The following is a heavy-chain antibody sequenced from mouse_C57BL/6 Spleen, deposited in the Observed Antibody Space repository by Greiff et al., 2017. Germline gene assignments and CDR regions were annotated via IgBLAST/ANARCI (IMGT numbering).Heavy chain of an antibody. CDR3: ARDYGVSFDY. J-gene: IGHJ2*01. CDR1: GYTFTDYY. D-gene: IGHD1-2*01. CDR2: INPNNGGT. Sequence: EVQLQQSGPELVKPGASVKISCKASGYTFTDYYMNWVKQSHGKSLEWIGDINPNNGGTSYNQKFKGKATLTVDKSSSTAYMELRSLTSEDSAVYYFARDYGVSFDYWGQGTTLTVSS. V-gene: IGHV1-26*01.